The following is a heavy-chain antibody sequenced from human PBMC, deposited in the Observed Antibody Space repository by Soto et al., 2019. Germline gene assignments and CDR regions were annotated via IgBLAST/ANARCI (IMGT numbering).Heavy chain of an antibody. Sequence: HPGGSLRLSCAASGFTFSSYAMHWVRQAPGKGLEWVAVISYDGSNKYYADSVKGRFTISRDNSKNTLYLQMNSLRAEDTAVYYCARESGYSYGRDAFDIWGQGTMVTVSS. V-gene: IGHV3-30-3*01. CDR1: GFTFSSYA. D-gene: IGHD5-18*01. CDR2: ISYDGSNK. CDR3: ARESGYSYGRDAFDI. J-gene: IGHJ3*02.